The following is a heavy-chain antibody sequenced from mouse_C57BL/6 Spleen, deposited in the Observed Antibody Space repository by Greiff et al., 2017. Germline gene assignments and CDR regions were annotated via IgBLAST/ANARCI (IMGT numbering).Heavy chain of an antibody. CDR3: ARYYYYGSSYNAMDY. D-gene: IGHD1-1*01. Sequence: EVQLQQSGPVLVKPGASVKMSCKASGYTFTDYYMNWVKQSHGKSLEWIGVFNPYNGGTSYNQKFKGKATLTVDKSSSTAYMELNSLTSEDSAVYYCARYYYYGSSYNAMDYWGQGTSVTVSS. CDR2: FNPYNGGT. CDR1: GYTFTDYY. J-gene: IGHJ4*01. V-gene: IGHV1-19*01.